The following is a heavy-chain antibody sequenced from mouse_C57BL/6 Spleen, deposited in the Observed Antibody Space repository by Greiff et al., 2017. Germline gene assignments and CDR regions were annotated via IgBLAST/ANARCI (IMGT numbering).Heavy chain of an antibody. CDR2: IYPGDGDT. Sequence: VQLQQPGAELVKPGASVKMSCKASGYAFSSYWMTWVKQRPGTGLEWIGQIYPGDGDTNYNGKFKSKATLTVDTSSSTAYMQLSSLTSEDSAVYFCSSTADGDYFAIGFWGPGTTVTGSS. CDR1: GYAFSSYW. CDR3: SSTADGDYFAIGF. D-gene: IGHD1-1*01. V-gene: IGHV1-80*01. J-gene: IGHJ4*01.